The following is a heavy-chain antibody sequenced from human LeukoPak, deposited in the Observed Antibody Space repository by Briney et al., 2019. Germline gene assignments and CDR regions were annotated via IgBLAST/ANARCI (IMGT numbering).Heavy chain of an antibody. CDR1: GGSISSYY. CDR3: ARNWGLMTPYGMDV. V-gene: IGHV4-4*07. D-gene: IGHD7-27*01. CDR2: IYTSGST. Sequence: PSETLSLTCTVSGGSISSYYWSWIRQPAGKGLEWIGRIYTSGSTNYNPSLKSRVTISVDTSKNQFSLKLSSVTAADTAVYYCARNWGLMTPYGMDVWGQGTTVTVSS. J-gene: IGHJ6*02.